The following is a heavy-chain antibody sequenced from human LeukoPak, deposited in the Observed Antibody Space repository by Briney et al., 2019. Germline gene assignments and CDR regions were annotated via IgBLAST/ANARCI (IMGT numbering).Heavy chain of an antibody. D-gene: IGHD6-19*01. CDR3: ARDHQEGAVAGYYFDY. CDR2: TYYRSKWYN. V-gene: IGHV6-1*01. J-gene: IGHJ4*02. Sequence: SQTLSLTCAISGDSVSSNSAAWNWIRQSPSRGLEWLGRTYYRSKWYNDYAVSVKSRITINPDTSKNQFSLQLNSVTPEDTAVYYCARDHQEGAVAGYYFDYWGQGTLVTVSS. CDR1: GDSVSSNSAA.